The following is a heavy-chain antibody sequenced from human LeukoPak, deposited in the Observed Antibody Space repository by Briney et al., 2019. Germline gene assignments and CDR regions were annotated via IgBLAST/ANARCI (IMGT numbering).Heavy chain of an antibody. Sequence: SETLSLTRTVSGGSISSHYWSWLRQPPGKGLEWIGYIYYSGSTNYNPSLKSRVTISVDTSKNQFSLKLSSVTAADTAVCYCARGERGHWNDAFDIWGQGTMVTVFS. CDR2: IYYSGST. J-gene: IGHJ3*02. V-gene: IGHV4-59*11. CDR3: ARGERGHWNDAFDI. D-gene: IGHD1-1*01. CDR1: GGSISSHY.